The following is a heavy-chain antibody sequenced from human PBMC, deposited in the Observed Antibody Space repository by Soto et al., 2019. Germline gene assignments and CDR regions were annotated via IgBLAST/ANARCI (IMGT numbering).Heavy chain of an antibody. CDR2: IYYSGST. CDR1: GVSISSDDAY. Sequence: PSETLSLSCTVSGVSISSDDAYWSWIRPPPGMGLEWIGYIYYSGSTYYNPSLKSRVTISVDTSKNQFSLRISSVTAADTAVYYCAISNWDYDYYDCYGFDVWGQGTTVTVSS. V-gene: IGHV4-30-4*08. D-gene: IGHD1-7*01. CDR3: AISNWDYDYYDCYGFDV. J-gene: IGHJ6*02.